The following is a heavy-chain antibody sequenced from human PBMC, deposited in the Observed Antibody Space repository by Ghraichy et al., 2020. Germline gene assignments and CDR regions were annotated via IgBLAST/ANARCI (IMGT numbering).Heavy chain of an antibody. Sequence: ETLSLTCAVSGYSISSGYYWGWIRQPPGKGLEWIGSIYHSGSTYYNPSLKSRVTISVDTSKNQFSLKLSSVTAADTAVYYCARVWSRQLVPYYFDYWGQGTLVTVSS. V-gene: IGHV4-38-2*01. CDR2: IYHSGST. D-gene: IGHD6-13*01. CDR3: ARVWSRQLVPYYFDY. J-gene: IGHJ4*02. CDR1: GYSISSGYY.